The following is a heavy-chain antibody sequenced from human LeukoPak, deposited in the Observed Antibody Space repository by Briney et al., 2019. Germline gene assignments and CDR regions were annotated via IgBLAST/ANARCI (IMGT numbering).Heavy chain of an antibody. CDR1: GDSINGYY. D-gene: IGHD3-10*01. CDR3: ARVLKGSGYIDY. J-gene: IGHJ4*02. Sequence: SETLSLTCTVSGDSINGYYWHWIRQPPGKGLEWIGYIYYTGSTHYSPSLKSRVTISVDTSKNQLSLNLSSVTAADTAVYYCARVLKGSGYIDYWGQGILVTVSS. CDR2: IYYTGST. V-gene: IGHV4-59*01.